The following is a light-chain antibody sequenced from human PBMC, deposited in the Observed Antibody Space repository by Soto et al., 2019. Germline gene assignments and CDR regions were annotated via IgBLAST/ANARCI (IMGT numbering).Light chain of an antibody. V-gene: IGKV3-20*01. Sequence: EIVLTQSPGTLSLSPGVRATLSCRASQSVFNNYLAWYQQKPGQSPRLLIYSASIRATGIPDRFSGSGSGTDFSLTISRLEPEDIGVYFCQQYGSSHPTTFGPGTRLEIK. CDR1: QSVFNNY. J-gene: IGKJ5*01. CDR3: QQYGSSHPTT. CDR2: SAS.